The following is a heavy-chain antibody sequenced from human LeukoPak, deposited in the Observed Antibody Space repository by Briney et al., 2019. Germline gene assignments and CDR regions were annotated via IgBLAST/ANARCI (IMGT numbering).Heavy chain of an antibody. CDR3: ARGGEGGTAFDI. CDR2: IYYSGST. J-gene: IGHJ3*02. V-gene: IGHV4-59*01. Sequence: SETLSLTCTVSGGSISSYYWSWIRQPPGKGLEWIGYIYYSGSTNYNPSLKSRVPISVDTSKNQFSLKLSSVTAADTGVYYCARGGEGGTAFDIWGQGTMVTVSS. CDR1: GGSISSYY. D-gene: IGHD3-16*01.